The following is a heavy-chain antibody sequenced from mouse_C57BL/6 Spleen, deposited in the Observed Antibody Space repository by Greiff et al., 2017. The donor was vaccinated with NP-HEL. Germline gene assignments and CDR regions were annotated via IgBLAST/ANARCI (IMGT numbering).Heavy chain of an antibody. CDR1: GYTFTSYN. Sequence: QVQLKQSGAELVRPGASVKMSCKASGYTFTSYNMHWVKQTPRQGLEWIGDIYPGNGDTSYNQKFKGKATLTVDKSSSTAYMQLSSLTSEDSAVYFCARGDYGNGGYYAMDYWGQGTSVTVSS. CDR3: ARGDYGNGGYYAMDY. J-gene: IGHJ4*01. D-gene: IGHD2-1*01. V-gene: IGHV1-12*01. CDR2: IYPGNGDT.